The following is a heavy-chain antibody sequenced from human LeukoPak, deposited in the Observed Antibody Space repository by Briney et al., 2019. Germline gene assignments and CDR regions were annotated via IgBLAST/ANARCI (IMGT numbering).Heavy chain of an antibody. Sequence: ASETLSLTCTVSGGSISSYYWSWIRQPAGKGLEWIGRIYTSGSTNYNPSLKSRVTMSVDTSKNQFSLKLSSVTAADTAVYYCAREGVPAAKSGTPYYYYYMDVWGKGATVTVSS. V-gene: IGHV4-4*07. CDR3: AREGVPAAKSGTPYYYYYMDV. J-gene: IGHJ6*03. CDR1: GGSISSYY. D-gene: IGHD2-2*01. CDR2: IYTSGST.